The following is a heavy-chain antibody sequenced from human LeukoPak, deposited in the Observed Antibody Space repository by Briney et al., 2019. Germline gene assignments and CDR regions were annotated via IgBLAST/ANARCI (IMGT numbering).Heavy chain of an antibody. CDR1: GFTFSSYA. CDR3: AKSGLSRFDY. Sequence: PGGSLRLSCAASGFTFSSYAMSWVRQAPGKGLAWVSSFSGSGGSTYYADSVKGRFTISRDNSKNTLYLQMNSLRAEDTAVYYCAKSGLSRFDYWGQGTLVTVSS. CDR2: FSGSGGST. V-gene: IGHV3-23*01. J-gene: IGHJ4*02. D-gene: IGHD4/OR15-4a*01.